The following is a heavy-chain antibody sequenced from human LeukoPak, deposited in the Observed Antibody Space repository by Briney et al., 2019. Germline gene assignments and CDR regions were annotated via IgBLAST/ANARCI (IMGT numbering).Heavy chain of an antibody. CDR2: VSGSGESI. CDR3: AKSQPSAISWFDP. D-gene: IGHD2-2*02. V-gene: IGHV3-23*01. Sequence: GESLKISCAASGLPFGSYAMNWVRQAPGKGLEWVSAVSGSGESIYYADSVKGRFTISRDNSKNTLYLQMNSLRAEDTAVYYCAKSQPSAISWFDPWGQGTLVTVSS. J-gene: IGHJ5*02. CDR1: GLPFGSYA.